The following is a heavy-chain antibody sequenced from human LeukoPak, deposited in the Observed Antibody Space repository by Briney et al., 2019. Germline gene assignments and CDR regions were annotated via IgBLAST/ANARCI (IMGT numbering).Heavy chain of an antibody. CDR1: GGSIRSYY. Sequence: SETLSLTCTVSGGSIRSYYWSWIRQPPGKGLEWIGYIYYSGSTNYNPSLKGRVTISVDTSKNQFSLKLSSVAAADTAVYYCARGDRKIVVVEENWFDPWGQGTLVTVSS. CDR3: ARGDRKIVVVEENWFDP. V-gene: IGHV4-59*01. D-gene: IGHD3-22*01. J-gene: IGHJ5*02. CDR2: IYYSGST.